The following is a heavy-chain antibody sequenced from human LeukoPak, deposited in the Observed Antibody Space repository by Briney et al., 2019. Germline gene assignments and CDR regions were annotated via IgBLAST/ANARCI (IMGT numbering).Heavy chain of an antibody. Sequence: PSETLSLTCTVSGVSVSSNYWSWIRQPPGKGLEWIGYMYHSGSTNYNPSLKSRVTISVDTSKNQFSLKLSSVTAADTAVYYCARLQNSPYPYSGYDYSFDYWGQGTLVSVSS. V-gene: IGHV4-59*02. D-gene: IGHD5-12*01. CDR2: MYHSGST. CDR1: GVSVSSNY. J-gene: IGHJ4*02. CDR3: ARLQNSPYPYSGYDYSFDY.